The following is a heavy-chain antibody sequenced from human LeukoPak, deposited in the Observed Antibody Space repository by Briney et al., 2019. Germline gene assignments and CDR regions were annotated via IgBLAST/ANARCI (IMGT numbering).Heavy chain of an antibody. V-gene: IGHV4-4*07. CDR2: IYTSGTT. CDR1: GGSISSYY. J-gene: IGHJ4*02. D-gene: IGHD3-10*01. Sequence: PSETLSLTCAVSGGSISSYYWSWIRQPAGKGLEWIGRIYTSGTTNYNPSLKSRVTMSVGTSKNQFSLKLSSVTAADTAVYYCARVGTYYRSLDSWGQGTLVTVSS. CDR3: ARVGTYYRSLDS.